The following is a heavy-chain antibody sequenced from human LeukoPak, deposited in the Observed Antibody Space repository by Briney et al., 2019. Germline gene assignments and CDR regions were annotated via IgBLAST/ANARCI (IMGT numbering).Heavy chain of an antibody. J-gene: IGHJ6*02. CDR3: ARGCSSTSCDPYYYYAMDV. Sequence: SETLSFTCTVSGGSISSYYWNWIRQPPGKALEWIGYIYYSGSTNYNPSLKSRVTISVDTSKNQFSLKLSSVTAADTAVYYCARGCSSTSCDPYYYYAMDVWGQGTTVTVSS. CDR2: IYYSGST. CDR1: GGSISSYY. D-gene: IGHD2-2*01. V-gene: IGHV4-59*01.